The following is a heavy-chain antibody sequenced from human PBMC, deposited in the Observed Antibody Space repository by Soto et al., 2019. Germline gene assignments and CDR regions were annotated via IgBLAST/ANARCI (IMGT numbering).Heavy chain of an antibody. CDR2: IYYSGST. CDR3: ARRPRVVTANQSDY. V-gene: IGHV4-31*03. J-gene: IGHJ4*02. CDR1: GGSISSGGYY. Sequence: QVQLQESGPGLVKPSQTLSLTCTVSGGSISSGGYYWSWIRQHPGKGLEWIGYIYYSGSTYYNPSLNSRVTISVDTSKNQCSLKLSSVTAADTAVYYCARRPRVVTANQSDYWGQGTLVTVSS. D-gene: IGHD2-21*02.